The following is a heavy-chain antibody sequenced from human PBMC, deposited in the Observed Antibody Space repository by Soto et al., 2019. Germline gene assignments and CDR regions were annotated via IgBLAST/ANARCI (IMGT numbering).Heavy chain of an antibody. J-gene: IGHJ4*02. Sequence: QLQLQESGPGLVKPSETLSLTCTVSGGSISSSSYYWGWIRQPPGKGLEWIGSIYYSGSTYYNPSLKSRVTISVDTSKNQFSLKLSSVTAADTAVYYCARIGSGWSYYFDYWGQGTLVPVSS. CDR3: ARIGSGWSYYFDY. V-gene: IGHV4-39*01. D-gene: IGHD6-19*01. CDR1: GGSISSSSYY. CDR2: IYYSGST.